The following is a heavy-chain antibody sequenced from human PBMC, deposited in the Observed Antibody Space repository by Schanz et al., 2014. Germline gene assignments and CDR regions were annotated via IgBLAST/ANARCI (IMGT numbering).Heavy chain of an antibody. J-gene: IGHJ4*02. CDR3: AKYRGYYRVSGSYREREY. Sequence: EVQLLESGGGLVPPGGSLRLSCAASGFNFSDYAMCWVRQAPGKGLEWVSAISGGGGTTYYTDSVKGRFTISRDNSKSTLYLQMNSLRAEDTAVYYCAKYRGYYRVSGSYREREYWGQGTLVTVSS. CDR2: ISGGGGTT. D-gene: IGHD3-10*01. CDR1: GFNFSDYA. V-gene: IGHV3-23*01.